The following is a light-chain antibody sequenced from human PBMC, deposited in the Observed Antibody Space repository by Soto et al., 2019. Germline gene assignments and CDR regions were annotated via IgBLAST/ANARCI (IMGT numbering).Light chain of an antibody. V-gene: IGLV2-23*01. CDR3: CSYADSSTYV. Sequence: QAVVTQPASVSGSPGQSITISCTGTSSDVGYYNVVSWYQQHPGKAPKLMIYEGSKRPSGVSNRFSGSKSGNTASLTISGLQAEDEADYYCCSYADSSTYVFGTGTKLTVL. CDR1: SSDVGYYNV. J-gene: IGLJ1*01. CDR2: EGS.